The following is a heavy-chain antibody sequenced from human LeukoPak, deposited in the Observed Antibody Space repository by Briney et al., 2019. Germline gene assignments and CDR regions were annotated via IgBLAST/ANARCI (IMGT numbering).Heavy chain of an antibody. CDR2: IYHSGST. J-gene: IGHJ6*03. V-gene: IGHV4-4*02. Sequence: SETLSLTCAVSGGSISSRNWWSWVRQPPGKGLEWIGEIYHSGSTNYNPSLKTRVTISVDKSKNQFSLKLSSVTAADTAVYYCARDRRRGYSSGSDYMDVWGRGNTVTISS. CDR1: GGSISSRNW. D-gene: IGHD5-18*01. CDR3: ARDRRRGYSSGSDYMDV.